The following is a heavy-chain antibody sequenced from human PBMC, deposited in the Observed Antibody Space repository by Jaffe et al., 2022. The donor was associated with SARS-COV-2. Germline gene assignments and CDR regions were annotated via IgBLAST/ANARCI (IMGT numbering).Heavy chain of an antibody. Sequence: QVQLVQSGAEVKKPGASVKVSCKASGYTFTSYYMHWVRQAPGQGLEWMGIINPSGGSTSYAQKLQGRVTMTRDTSTSTVYMELSSLRSEDTAVYYCAITVDTAMAPDYWGQGTLVTVSS. CDR1: GYTFTSYY. CDR3: AITVDTAMAPDY. J-gene: IGHJ4*02. V-gene: IGHV1-46*04. D-gene: IGHD5-18*01. CDR2: INPSGGST.